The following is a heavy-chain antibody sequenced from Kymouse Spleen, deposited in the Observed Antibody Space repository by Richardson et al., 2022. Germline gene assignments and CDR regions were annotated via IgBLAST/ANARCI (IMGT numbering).Heavy chain of an antibody. CDR1: GFTVSSNY. D-gene: IGHD6-13*01. CDR3: ARQIAAAGTYYYYGMDV. J-gene: IGHJ6*02. Sequence: EVQLVESGGGLIQPGGSLRLSCAASGFTVSSNYMSWVRQAPGKGLEWVSVIYSGGSTYYADSVKGRFTISRDNSKNTLYLQMNSLRAEDTAVYYCARQIAAAGTYYYYGMDVWGQGTTVTVSS. CDR2: IYSGGST. V-gene: IGHV3-53*01.